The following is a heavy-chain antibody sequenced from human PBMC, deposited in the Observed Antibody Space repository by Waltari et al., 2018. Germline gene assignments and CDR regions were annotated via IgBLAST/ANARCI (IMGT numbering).Heavy chain of an antibody. CDR1: GSTFTSYD. CDR2: MNPNSGKT. J-gene: IGHJ5*02. D-gene: IGHD3-10*02. V-gene: IGHV1-8*03. CDR3: ARWRCSGSYCWFDP. Sequence: VQLVQSGAEVKKPGASLKFSCQASGSTFTSYDITWGRQPTGQGLEWMGWMNPNSGKTGYEQKFQGRVTITRNTSISTAYMELSSLRSEDTAVYYCARWRCSGSYCWFDPWGQGTLVTVSS.